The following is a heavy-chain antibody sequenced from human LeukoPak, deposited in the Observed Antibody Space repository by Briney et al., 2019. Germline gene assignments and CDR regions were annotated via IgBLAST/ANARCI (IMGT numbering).Heavy chain of an antibody. J-gene: IGHJ6*02. V-gene: IGHV3-64D*09. CDR3: VRGYSFGPYGMDV. CDR1: GFPFSSYA. Sequence: GGSLRLSCSASGFPFSSYAMHWVRQAPGKGLEYVSAISDSGGVTNYADSVKGRFTISRDNSKHTLYLQMSSLRAEDTAVYFCVRGYSFGPYGMDVWGQGTTVTVSS. CDR2: ISDSGGVT. D-gene: IGHD2-15*01.